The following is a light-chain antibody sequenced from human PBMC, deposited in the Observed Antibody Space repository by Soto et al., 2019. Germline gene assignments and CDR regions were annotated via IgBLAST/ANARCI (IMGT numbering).Light chain of an antibody. CDR3: QHYGSSWT. V-gene: IGKV3-15*01. Sequence: DIVMTQSPATLSVAPGERVTFSCRASQGVSRKLAWYQHKPGQAPRLLISGASTGATGIPARFSGSGSGTEFTLTISSLQSEDFAVYYCQHYGSSWTFGQGTKVEIK. CDR1: QGVSRK. J-gene: IGKJ1*01. CDR2: GAS.